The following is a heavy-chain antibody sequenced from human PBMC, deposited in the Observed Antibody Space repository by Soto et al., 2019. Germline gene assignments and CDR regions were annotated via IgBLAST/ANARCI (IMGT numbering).Heavy chain of an antibody. CDR3: TRVLGSSSSRWFDP. CDR2: IRSKAYGGTT. V-gene: IGHV3-49*03. D-gene: IGHD6-6*01. CDR1: GFTFGDYA. Sequence: TGGSLRLSCTASGFTFGDYAMSWFRQAPGKGLEWVGFIRSKAYGGTTEYAASVKGRFTISRDDSKSIAYLQMNSLKTEDTAVYYCTRVLGSSSSRWFDPWGQGTLVTVSS. J-gene: IGHJ5*02.